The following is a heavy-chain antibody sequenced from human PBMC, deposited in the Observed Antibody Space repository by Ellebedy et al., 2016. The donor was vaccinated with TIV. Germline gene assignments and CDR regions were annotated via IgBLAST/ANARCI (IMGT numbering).Heavy chain of an antibody. CDR1: GGTFSSYA. CDR2: IIPIFGTA. J-gene: IGHJ4*02. D-gene: IGHD5-12*01. CDR3: ARSMVATAFDY. V-gene: IGHV1-69*13. Sequence: AASVKVSCKASGGTFSSYAISWVRQAPGQGLEWMGGIIPIFGTANYAQKFQGRVTITADESTSTAYMELSSLRSEDTAVYYCARSMVATAFDYWGQGTLVTVSS.